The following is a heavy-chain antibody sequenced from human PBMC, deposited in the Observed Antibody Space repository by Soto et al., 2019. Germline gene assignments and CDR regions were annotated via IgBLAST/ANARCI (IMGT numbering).Heavy chain of an antibody. D-gene: IGHD2-15*01. CDR1: GFTFSSYW. CDR2: IKQDGSEK. V-gene: IGHV3-7*05. Sequence: GGSLRLSCAASGFTFSSYWMSWVRQAPGKGLEWVANIKQDGSEKYYVDSVKGRFTISRDNAKNSLYLQMNSLRAEDTAVYYCARDDCSGGSCYSWGFDYWGQGTLVTVSS. CDR3: ARDDCSGGSCYSWGFDY. J-gene: IGHJ4*02.